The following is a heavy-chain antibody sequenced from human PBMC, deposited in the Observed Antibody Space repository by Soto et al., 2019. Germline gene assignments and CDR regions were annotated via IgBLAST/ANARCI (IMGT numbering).Heavy chain of an antibody. V-gene: IGHV4-39*01. D-gene: IGHD6-19*01. CDR1: GGSISSSSYY. CDR2: IYYSGST. CDR3: ASSKQWPANFDP. Sequence: QLQLQESGPGLVKPSETLSLTCTVSGGSISSSSYYWGWIRQPPGKGLEWIGSIYYSGSTYYNPSLKSRVTISVDTSKNQFSLKLSSVTAADTAVYYCASSKQWPANFDPWGQGTLVTVSS. J-gene: IGHJ5*02.